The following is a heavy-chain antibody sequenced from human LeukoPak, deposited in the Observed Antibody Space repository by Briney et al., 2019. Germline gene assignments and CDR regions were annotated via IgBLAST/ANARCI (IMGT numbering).Heavy chain of an antibody. CDR3: AKSRDSSGYYFGLYY. CDR2: ISGSGGST. V-gene: IGHV3-23*01. D-gene: IGHD3-22*01. Sequence: GGSLRLSCCASGFPLYHSAQRWGRPAPGEGVEWVSTISGSGGSTYYADSVKGRFTISRDNSKNTLYLQMNSLRAEDTAVYYCAKSRDSSGYYFGLYYWGQGTLVTVSS. J-gene: IGHJ4*02. CDR1: GFPLYHSA.